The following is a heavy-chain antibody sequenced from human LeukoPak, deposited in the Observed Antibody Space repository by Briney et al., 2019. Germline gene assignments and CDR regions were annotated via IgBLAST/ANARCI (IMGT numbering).Heavy chain of an antibody. CDR3: GSYYDSSGYIDY. V-gene: IGHV4-39*01. Sequence: PSETLSLTCTVSGGSISSSSYYWGWIRQPPGKGLEWIGSIYYSGSTYYNPSLESRVTISVDTSKNQFSLKLSSVTAADTAVYYCGSYYDSSGYIDYWGQGTLVTVSS. CDR1: GGSISSSSYY. J-gene: IGHJ4*02. CDR2: IYYSGST. D-gene: IGHD3-22*01.